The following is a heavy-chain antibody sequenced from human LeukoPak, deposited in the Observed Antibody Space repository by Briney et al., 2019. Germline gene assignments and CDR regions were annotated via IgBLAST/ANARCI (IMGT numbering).Heavy chain of an antibody. J-gene: IGHJ4*02. CDR3: ARDMNWGFFDY. CDR1: GYTFTSYA. V-gene: IGHV1-3*01. Sequence: ASVKVSCKASGYTFTSYAMHWVRQAPGQRLEWMGWINAGNGNTKYSQKFQGRVTITADESTSTAYMELSSLRSEDTAVYYCARDMNWGFFDYWGQGTLVTVSS. CDR2: INAGNGNT. D-gene: IGHD7-27*01.